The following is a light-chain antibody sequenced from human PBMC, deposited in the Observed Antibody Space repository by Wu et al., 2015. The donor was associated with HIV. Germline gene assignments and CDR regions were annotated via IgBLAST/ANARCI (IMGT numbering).Light chain of an antibody. CDR3: QQYDKGLSIT. CDR2: DAS. J-gene: IGKJ5*01. CDR1: QTVNNN. V-gene: IGKV3-15*01. Sequence: EIVMTQSPATLSVSPGDRATLSCRTSQTVNNNLAWYQQKPGQPPRLLIHDASIRATGIPIRFSGSGSGTDFTLTISSMQPEDFAVYFCQQYDKGLSITFGQGTRLEIK.